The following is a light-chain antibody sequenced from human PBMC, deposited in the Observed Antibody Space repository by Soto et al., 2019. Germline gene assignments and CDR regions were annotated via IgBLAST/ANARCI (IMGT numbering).Light chain of an antibody. CDR2: KAS. Sequence: DIEMTQSPSTLSASVGDRVTITCRASQSLNNWLAWYQQKPGKAPKILIYKASRLESGVPSRFSGSGSGTEITLTISSLQPDDFATDDCQQYNSYWWTFGQGTKVYIK. V-gene: IGKV1-5*03. CDR1: QSLNNW. CDR3: QQYNSYWWT. J-gene: IGKJ1*01.